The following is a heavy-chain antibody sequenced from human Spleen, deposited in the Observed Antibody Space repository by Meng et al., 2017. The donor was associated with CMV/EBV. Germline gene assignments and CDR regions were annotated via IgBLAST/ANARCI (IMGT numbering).Heavy chain of an antibody. CDR3: ARATYYDFWSGYYTDYYYYGMDV. D-gene: IGHD3-3*01. Sequence: GGSLRLSCAASGFTFSDYYMSWIRQAPGKGLEWVSYISSSGSTIYYADSVKGRFTISRDNAKNSLYLQMNSLRAEDTAVYYCARATYYDFWSGYYTDYYYYGMDVWGQGTTVTVSS. CDR1: GFTFSDYY. V-gene: IGHV3-11*04. CDR2: ISSSGSTI. J-gene: IGHJ6*02.